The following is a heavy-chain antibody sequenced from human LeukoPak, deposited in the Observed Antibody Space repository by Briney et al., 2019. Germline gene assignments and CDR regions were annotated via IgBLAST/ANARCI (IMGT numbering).Heavy chain of an antibody. CDR2: ISYDGSNK. CDR1: GFTFSSYA. V-gene: IGHV3-30-3*01. Sequence: GGSLRLSCAASGFTFSSYAMHWVRQAPGKGLEWVAVISYDGSNKYYADSVKGRFTISRDNSKNTLYLQMNSLRAEDTAVYYCARARNGIAAAGPFDYWGQGTLVTVSS. D-gene: IGHD6-13*01. J-gene: IGHJ4*02. CDR3: ARARNGIAAAGPFDY.